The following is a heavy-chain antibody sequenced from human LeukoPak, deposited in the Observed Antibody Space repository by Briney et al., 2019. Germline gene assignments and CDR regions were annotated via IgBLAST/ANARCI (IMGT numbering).Heavy chain of an antibody. J-gene: IGHJ4*02. CDR1: GDSISSSRYY. CDR3: ARHLESGTYYAPFDY. CDR2: VYYSGSL. Sequence: SETLSLTCTVSGDSISSSRYYWGWIRLPPGKGLEWIGSVYYSGSLYYNPSLKVHVTISVDTSKNQFALKLSSVTAADTAVYYCARHLESGTYYAPFDYWGQGTLLTVSS. D-gene: IGHD3-10*01. V-gene: IGHV4-39*01.